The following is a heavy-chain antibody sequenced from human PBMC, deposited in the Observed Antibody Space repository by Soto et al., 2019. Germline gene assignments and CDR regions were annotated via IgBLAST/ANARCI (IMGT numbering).Heavy chain of an antibody. J-gene: IGHJ3*02. Sequence: QVQLVESGGGVVQPGRSLRLSCAASGFTFSSYGMHWVRQAPGKGLEWVAVIWYDGSNKYYADSVKGRFTISRDNSKNTLYLQMNSLRVEDTAVYYCAGGWYRDDAFDIWGQGTMVTVSS. CDR2: IWYDGSNK. V-gene: IGHV3-33*01. CDR3: AGGWYRDDAFDI. D-gene: IGHD6-19*01. CDR1: GFTFSSYG.